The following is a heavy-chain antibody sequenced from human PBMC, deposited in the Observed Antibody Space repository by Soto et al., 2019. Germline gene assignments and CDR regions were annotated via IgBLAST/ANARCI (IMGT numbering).Heavy chain of an antibody. J-gene: IGHJ5*02. V-gene: IGHV4-59*01. CDR2: IYYSGST. D-gene: IGHD6-13*01. CDR1: GGSISSYY. Sequence: SETLSLTCTVSGGSISSYYWSWIRQPPGKGLEWIGYIYYSGSTNYNPSLKSRVTISVDTSKNQFSLKLSSVTAADTAVYYCARVRDIAGKLFDPWGQGTLVTVS. CDR3: ARVRDIAGKLFDP.